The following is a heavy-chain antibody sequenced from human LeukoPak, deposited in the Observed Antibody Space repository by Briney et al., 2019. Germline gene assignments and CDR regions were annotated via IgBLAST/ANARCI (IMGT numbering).Heavy chain of an antibody. CDR1: GGTFSSYA. V-gene: IGHV1-69*04. CDR2: IIPILGIA. D-gene: IGHD1-26*01. Sequence: SVKVSCKASGGTFSSYAISWVRQAPGQGLEWMGRIIPILGIANYAQKFQGRVTITADKSTSTAYMELSSLRFEDTAVYYCARDEVRSGSSYWGQGTLVTVSS. CDR3: ARDEVRSGSSY. J-gene: IGHJ4*02.